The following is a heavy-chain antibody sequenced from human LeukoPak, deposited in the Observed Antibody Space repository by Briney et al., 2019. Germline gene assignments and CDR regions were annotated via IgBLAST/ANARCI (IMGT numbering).Heavy chain of an antibody. CDR3: VRVVTTSSGWYHFDN. CDR1: GFAITDHH. J-gene: IGHJ4*02. Sequence: GGSLRLSCAASGFAITDHHMDWVRHAPGEGMEWVVHSQTSKHNSFTTEYAASLKCRVTISRDDSKNSLYLQLNSLKTEDPAVYYCVRVVTTSSGWYHFDNWGQGTLVTVSS. V-gene: IGHV3-72*01. CDR2: SQTSKHNSFTT. D-gene: IGHD6-13*01.